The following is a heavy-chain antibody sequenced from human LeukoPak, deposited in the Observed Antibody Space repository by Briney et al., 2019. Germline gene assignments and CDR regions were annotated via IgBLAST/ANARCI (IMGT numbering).Heavy chain of an antibody. Sequence: GGSLRLSCAASGFPFSTYAMHWVRQAPGKGLEWVALISYDGSNKYYADSVKGRFTISRDNSKNTLYLQMHSLRADDTAVYYCARDLQYLLLMGEIDYWGQGTLVTVSS. CDR1: GFPFSTYA. J-gene: IGHJ4*02. D-gene: IGHD2-2*01. V-gene: IGHV3-30*04. CDR3: ARDLQYLLLMGEIDY. CDR2: ISYDGSNK.